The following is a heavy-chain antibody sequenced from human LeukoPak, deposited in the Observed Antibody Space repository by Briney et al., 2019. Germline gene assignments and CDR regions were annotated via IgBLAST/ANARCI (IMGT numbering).Heavy chain of an antibody. CDR3: TRDGGSSGNSAFDI. Sequence: PGGSLRLCCAVSGLIFSDQYMDWVRQAPGKGLEWVGRSRSKATSYTTEYAASVKGRFTISRDGSENSLFLQMNSLKTEDTAVYYCTRDGGSSGNSAFDIWGQGTMVAVSS. D-gene: IGHD4-23*01. J-gene: IGHJ3*02. V-gene: IGHV3-72*01. CDR2: SRSKATSYTT. CDR1: GLIFSDQY.